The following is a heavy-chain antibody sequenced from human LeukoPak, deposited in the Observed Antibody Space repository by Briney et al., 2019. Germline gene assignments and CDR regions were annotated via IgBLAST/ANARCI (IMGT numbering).Heavy chain of an antibody. CDR3: AKVGSGWSSFDY. J-gene: IGHJ4*02. Sequence: GGSLRLSCAASGFTFSSYAMSWVRQAPGKGVEWVSAISGSGGSTYYADSVKGRFTISRDNSKNTLYLQTNSLRAEDTAVYYCAKVGSGWSSFDYWGQGTLVTVSS. CDR1: GFTFSSYA. CDR2: ISGSGGST. D-gene: IGHD6-19*01. V-gene: IGHV3-23*01.